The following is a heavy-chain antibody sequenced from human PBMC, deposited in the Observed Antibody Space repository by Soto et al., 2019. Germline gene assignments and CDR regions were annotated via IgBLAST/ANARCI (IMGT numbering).Heavy chain of an antibody. Sequence: GGSLRLSCAASGFTFSTYAMHWVRQAPGMGLEWVALISYNGSNKYYADSVKGRFTISRDNSKNTLYLQMNSLRAEDTAVYYCTRDLWGGESGYYKPGRNWFDPWGQGTLVTVSS. J-gene: IGHJ5*02. CDR1: GFTFSTYA. CDR2: ISYNGSNK. D-gene: IGHD3-3*01. CDR3: TRDLWGGESGYYKPGRNWFDP. V-gene: IGHV3-30-3*01.